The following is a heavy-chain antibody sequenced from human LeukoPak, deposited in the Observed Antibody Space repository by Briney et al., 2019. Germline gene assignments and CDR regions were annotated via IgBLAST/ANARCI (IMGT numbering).Heavy chain of an antibody. CDR2: IIPIFGTA. Sequence: ASVKLSCKASGGTFSSYAISWVRQAPGQGLEWVAGIIPIFGTANYAQKFQGRVTITADESTSTAYMQLSSLRSEDTAVYYCARVTLGYSSSGDNYYYYGMDVWGQGTTVTASS. CDR3: ARVTLGYSSSGDNYYYYGMDV. J-gene: IGHJ6*02. V-gene: IGHV1-69*13. D-gene: IGHD6-13*01. CDR1: GGTFSSYA.